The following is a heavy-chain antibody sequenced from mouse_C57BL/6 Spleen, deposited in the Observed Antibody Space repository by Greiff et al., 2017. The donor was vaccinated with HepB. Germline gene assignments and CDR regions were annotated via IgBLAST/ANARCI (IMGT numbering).Heavy chain of an antibody. CDR1: GYTFTSYW. D-gene: IGHD1-1*01. V-gene: IGHV1-69*01. J-gene: IGHJ3*01. CDR3: ARRGDYYGSSYPFAY. CDR2: IDPSDSYT. Sequence: VQLQQSGAELVMPGASVKLSCKASGYTFTSYWMHWVKQRPGQGLEWIGEIDPSDSYTNYNQKFKGKSTLTVDKSSSTAYMQLSSLTSEDSAVYYCARRGDYYGSSYPFAYWGQGTLVTVSA.